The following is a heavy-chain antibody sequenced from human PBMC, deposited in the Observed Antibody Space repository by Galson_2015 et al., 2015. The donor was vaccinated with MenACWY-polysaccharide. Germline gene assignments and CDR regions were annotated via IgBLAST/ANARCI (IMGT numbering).Heavy chain of an antibody. J-gene: IGHJ4*02. Sequence: SVKVSCKASGYTFSSYDINWVRQATGQGLEWMGWMNPNTGNTGYVQKFQGRVTMTRNTSISTAYMELSSLRSEDTAVHYCAKGRRDRAVAASAAVWRDCWGQGTLLHITS. V-gene: IGHV1-8*01. CDR3: AKGRRDRAVAASAAVWRDC. CDR1: GYTFSSYD. D-gene: IGHD6-19*01. CDR2: MNPNTGNT.